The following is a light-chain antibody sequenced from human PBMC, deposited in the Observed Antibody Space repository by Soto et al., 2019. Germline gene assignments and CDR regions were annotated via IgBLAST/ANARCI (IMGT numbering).Light chain of an antibody. V-gene: IGLV1-40*01. J-gene: IGLJ3*02. CDR1: SSNIGAPYD. Sequence: QSVLTQPPSVSGAPGQRVTISCTGSSSNIGAPYDVHWYQQLPGTAPKLLIYGNSNRPSGVPDRFSGSKSGTSASLAITGLQAEDEADYYCQSYDSSLSNAVFGGGTQLTVL. CDR2: GNS. CDR3: QSYDSSLSNAV.